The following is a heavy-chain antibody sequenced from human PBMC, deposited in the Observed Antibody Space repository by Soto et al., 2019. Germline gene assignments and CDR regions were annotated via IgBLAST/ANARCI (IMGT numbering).Heavy chain of an antibody. CDR2: IIPIFGTA. D-gene: IGHD2-2*01. J-gene: IGHJ5*02. CDR1: GGTFSSYA. CDR3: ARDGYCSSTSCSIGWFDP. Sequence: QVQLVQSGAEVKKPGSSVKVSCKASGGTFSSYAISWVRQAPGQGLEWMGGIIPIFGTANYAQKFQGRVTITADESTSTAYMELGSLRSEDTAVYYCARDGYCSSTSCSIGWFDPWGQGTLVTVSS. V-gene: IGHV1-69*01.